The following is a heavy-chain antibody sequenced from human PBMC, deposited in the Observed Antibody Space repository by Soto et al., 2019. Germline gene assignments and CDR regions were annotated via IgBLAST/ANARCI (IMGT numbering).Heavy chain of an antibody. Sequence: QVRLVQSGAEVKRPGASVKVSCRASGYTFVDYAVHWVRQAPGQGLEWVGWMNPNTGNIKSSHKFEDRVSITRDTATSTAYMELRGLTSEDTAVYFCTRGRVVRGVTTSVPHDFWGQGTLVTVSS. CDR3: TRGRVVRGVTTSVPHDF. J-gene: IGHJ4*02. D-gene: IGHD3-10*01. V-gene: IGHV1-3*01. CDR1: GYTFVDYA. CDR2: MNPNTGNI.